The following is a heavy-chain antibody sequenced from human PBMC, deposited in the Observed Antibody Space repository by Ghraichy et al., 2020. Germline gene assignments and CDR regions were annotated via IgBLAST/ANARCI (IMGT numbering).Heavy chain of an antibody. Sequence: ASVKVSCKASGYTFTSYGISWVRQAPGQGLEWMGWISAYNGNTNYAQKLQGRVTMTTDTSTSTAYMELRSLRSDDTAVYYCARVAEYYYDSSGYYYQPFDYWGQGTLVTVSS. V-gene: IGHV1-18*01. CDR2: ISAYNGNT. CDR3: ARVAEYYYDSSGYYYQPFDY. D-gene: IGHD3-22*01. CDR1: GYTFTSYG. J-gene: IGHJ4*02.